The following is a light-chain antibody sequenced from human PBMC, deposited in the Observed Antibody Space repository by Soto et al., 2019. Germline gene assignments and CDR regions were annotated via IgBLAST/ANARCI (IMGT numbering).Light chain of an antibody. V-gene: IGKV3-11*01. Sequence: EIVLTQSPATLSLSPGERATLSCWASQSVNRYLVWYQQKPGQAPRLLMYDASKRATGIPARFSGSGSGTDFTLTITSPEPEYFAVNYCQHRDIWPWTSGQGTNVDIK. J-gene: IGKJ1*01. CDR1: QSVNRY. CDR2: DAS. CDR3: QHRDIWPWT.